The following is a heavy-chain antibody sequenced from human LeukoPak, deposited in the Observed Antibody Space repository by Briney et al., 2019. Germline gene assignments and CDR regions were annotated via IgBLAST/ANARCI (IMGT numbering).Heavy chain of an antibody. CDR3: ARGGRSKQLVLTRGGVCHY. Sequence: SETLSLTCTVSGGSISSGGYYWSWIRQHPGKGLEWIGYIYYSGSTYYNPSLKSRVTISVDTSKNQFSLKLSSVTAADTAVYYCARGGRSKQLVLTRGGVCHYWGQGTLVTVSS. D-gene: IGHD6-13*01. CDR2: IYYSGST. CDR1: GGSISSGGYY. J-gene: IGHJ4*02. V-gene: IGHV4-31*03.